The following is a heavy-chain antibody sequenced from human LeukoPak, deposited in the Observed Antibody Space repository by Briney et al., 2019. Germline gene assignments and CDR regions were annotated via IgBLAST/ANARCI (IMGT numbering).Heavy chain of an antibody. CDR3: ARVKPGYDILTGYFDY. CDR2: INPNSDGT. V-gene: IGHV1-2*06. CDR1: GYTFTGYY. J-gene: IGHJ4*02. D-gene: IGHD3-9*01. Sequence: ASVKVSCKASGYTFTGYYMHWVRQAAGRGLEWVGRINPNSDGTNYAQKFQGRVTMTRDTCISTAYMELSRLRSADTAVYYCARVKPGYDILTGYFDYWGQGTLVTVSS.